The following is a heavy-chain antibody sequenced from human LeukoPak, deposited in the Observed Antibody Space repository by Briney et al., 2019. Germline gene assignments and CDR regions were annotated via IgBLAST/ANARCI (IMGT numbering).Heavy chain of an antibody. V-gene: IGHV1-18*01. CDR1: GYTFTSYG. CDR2: ISAYNGNT. Sequence: ASVKVSCKASGYTFTSYGISWVRQAPGQGLEWMGWISAYNGNTNYAQKLQGRVTMTTDTSTSTAYMELRSLRSEDTAVYYCARERGGILRYFDWSASNCFDPWGQGTLVTVSS. CDR3: ARERGGILRYFDWSASNCFDP. D-gene: IGHD3-9*01. J-gene: IGHJ5*02.